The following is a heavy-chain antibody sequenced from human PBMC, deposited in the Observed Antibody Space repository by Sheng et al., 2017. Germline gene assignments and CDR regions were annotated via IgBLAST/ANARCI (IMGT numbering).Heavy chain of an antibody. Sequence: QVQLQESGPGLVKPSQTLSLTCTVSGGSFSSPEFYWAWIRQPPGKGLEWIGYIHYSGTTYYSPSLKSRISMSGDTSRNQFSLNLRSVTAADTAVYYCVRVGLELCFGXFDNWGHGTLVTVSS. D-gene: IGHD1-7*01. J-gene: IGHJ4*01. CDR1: GGSFSSPEFY. CDR3: VRVGLELCFGXFDN. V-gene: IGHV4-30-4*08. CDR2: IHYSGTT.